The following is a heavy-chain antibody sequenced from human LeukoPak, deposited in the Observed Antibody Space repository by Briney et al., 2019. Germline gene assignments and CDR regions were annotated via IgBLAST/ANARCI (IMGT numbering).Heavy chain of an antibody. Sequence: STYYNPSIKSRVTISVDTSKNQFSLKLSSVTAADTAVYYCARRSRKTDPLGVVIKGFDYWGQGTLVTVSS. D-gene: IGHD3-3*01. CDR3: ARRSRKTDPLGVVIKGFDY. J-gene: IGHJ4*02. V-gene: IGHV4-39*01. CDR2: ST.